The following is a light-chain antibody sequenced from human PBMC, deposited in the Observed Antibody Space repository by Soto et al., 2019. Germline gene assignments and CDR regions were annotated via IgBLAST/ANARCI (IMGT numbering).Light chain of an antibody. CDR2: GNN. Sequence: QSALTQPPSVSGAPGQRVTISCTGSSTNIGANYDVHWYQQFPGTAPKLLIYGNNNRPSGVPDRFSGSKSGTSASLAITGLQAEDEADYYCQSFDSSLSVYYVFGTGTKVTVL. J-gene: IGLJ1*01. CDR1: STNIGANYD. V-gene: IGLV1-40*01. CDR3: QSFDSSLSVYYV.